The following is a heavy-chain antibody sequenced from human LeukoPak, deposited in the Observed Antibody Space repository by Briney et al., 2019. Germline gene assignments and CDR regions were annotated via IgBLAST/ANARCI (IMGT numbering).Heavy chain of an antibody. CDR1: GFTFSSYG. J-gene: IGHJ6*02. D-gene: IGHD3-10*01. CDR3: AKNLRPKLITMVRGNPYYYGMDV. Sequence: GGSLRLSCAASGFTFSSYGMHWVRQAPGKGLEWVAVISYDGSNKYYADSVKGRFTISRDNSKNTLYLQMNSLRAEDTAVYYCAKNLRPKLITMVRGNPYYYGMDVWGQGTTVTVSS. V-gene: IGHV3-30*18. CDR2: ISYDGSNK.